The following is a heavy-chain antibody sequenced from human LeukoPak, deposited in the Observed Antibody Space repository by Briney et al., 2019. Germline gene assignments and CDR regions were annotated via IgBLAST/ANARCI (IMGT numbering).Heavy chain of an antibody. Sequence: GGSLRLSCPAFGFTFTNYAMTWVRQAPRKGLEWVSAIIGSGGSTYYADSVKGRFTISRDNSKNTLYLHMDSLRAEDTAVYYCARDGNSGAYYYYYMDVWGKGTTVTVSS. J-gene: IGHJ6*03. D-gene: IGHD6-19*01. CDR3: ARDGNSGAYYYYYMDV. CDR2: IIGSGGST. CDR1: GFTFTNYA. V-gene: IGHV3-23*01.